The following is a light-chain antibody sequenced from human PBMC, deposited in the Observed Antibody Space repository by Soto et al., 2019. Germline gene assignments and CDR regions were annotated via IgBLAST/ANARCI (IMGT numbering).Light chain of an antibody. V-gene: IGLV2-8*01. CDR2: EVT. Sequence: QSALTQPPSASGSPGQSVTISCTGTSSDVGAYNYISWYQQHPGKAPKLMIYEVTKRPSGVPDRFSGSKSGNTASLTVSGLQAEDEADYYCSSYAGRNNQQVFGTWTKLTVL. CDR1: SSDVGAYNY. J-gene: IGLJ1*01. CDR3: SSYAGRNNQQV.